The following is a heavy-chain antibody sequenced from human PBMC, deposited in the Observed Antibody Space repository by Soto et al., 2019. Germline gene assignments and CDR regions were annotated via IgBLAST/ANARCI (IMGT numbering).Heavy chain of an antibody. CDR3: ARGLRRGYSYGYRY. CDR1: GGSFSGYY. D-gene: IGHD5-18*01. CDR2: INHSGST. J-gene: IGHJ4*02. Sequence: PSETLSLTCAVHGGSFSGYYWSWIRQPPGKGLEWIGEINHSGSTNYNPSLKSRVTISVDTSKNQFSLKLSSVTAADTAVYYCARGLRRGYSYGYRYWGQGTLVTGSS. V-gene: IGHV4-34*01.